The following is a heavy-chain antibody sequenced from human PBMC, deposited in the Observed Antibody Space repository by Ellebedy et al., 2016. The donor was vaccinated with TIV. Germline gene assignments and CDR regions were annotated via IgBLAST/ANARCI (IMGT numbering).Heavy chain of an antibody. J-gene: IGHJ4*02. CDR2: INPGTGTA. V-gene: IGHV1-46*01. CDR3: ARTAVATIDY. CDR1: GGTFSSYS. Sequence: AASVKVSCKASGGTFSSYSMIWVRQAPGQGLEWMGIINPGTGTASYAQKFQGRVTMTRDTSTSTVYMELTSLTSEDTAMFYCARTAVATIDYWGQGTLVTVSS. D-gene: IGHD5-12*01.